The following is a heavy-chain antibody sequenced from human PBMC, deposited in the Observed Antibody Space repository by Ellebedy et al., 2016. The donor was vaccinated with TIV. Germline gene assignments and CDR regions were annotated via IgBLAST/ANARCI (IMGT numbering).Heavy chain of an antibody. D-gene: IGHD5-18*01. CDR1: GGTFGKYA. CDR2: YIPILGLA. CDR3: ARGKRGFSFGHDTFYGMDV. Sequence: SVKVSCKASGGTFGKYAISWARQAPGQGLEWMGGYIPILGLASYAQKFQGRVTVTADASTSTAYMELSSLTSEDTAVYLCARGKRGFSFGHDTFYGMDVWGQGTPVTVSS. V-gene: IGHV1-69*10. J-gene: IGHJ6*02.